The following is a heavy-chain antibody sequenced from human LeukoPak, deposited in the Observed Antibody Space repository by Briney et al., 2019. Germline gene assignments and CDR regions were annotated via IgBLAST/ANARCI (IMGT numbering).Heavy chain of an antibody. CDR2: IYFSGST. CDR3: ASSLGIPHGGQVDTAMVLRSWGEIAYYYYYMDV. D-gene: IGHD5-18*01. V-gene: IGHV4-39*07. CDR1: GGSISSSGYY. J-gene: IGHJ6*03. Sequence: SETLSLTCTVSGGSISSSGYYWGWIRQPPGKGLEWIGSIYFSGSTYYNPSLKSRVTISVDTSKNQFSLKLSSVTAADTAVYYCASSLGIPHGGQVDTAMVLRSWGEIAYYYYYMDVWGKGTTVTVSS.